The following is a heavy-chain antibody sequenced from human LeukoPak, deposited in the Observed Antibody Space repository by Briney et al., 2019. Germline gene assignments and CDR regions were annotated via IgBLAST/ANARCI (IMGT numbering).Heavy chain of an antibody. CDR3: AKGDTSSWSGFDY. Sequence: GRSLRLSCAASGFTFDDYAMHWVRQAPGKGLEWVSGISWNSGSIGYADSVKGRFTISRDNAKNSLYLQMNSLRAEDTALFYCAKGDTSSWSGFDYWGQGTLVTVSS. CDR1: GFTFDDYA. D-gene: IGHD6-13*01. CDR2: ISWNSGSI. V-gene: IGHV3-9*01. J-gene: IGHJ4*02.